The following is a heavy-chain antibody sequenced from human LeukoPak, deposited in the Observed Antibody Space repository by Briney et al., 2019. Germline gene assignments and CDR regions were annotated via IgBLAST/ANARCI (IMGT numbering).Heavy chain of an antibody. CDR2: IYYSGST. Sequence: SETLSLTCTVSGGSISSGGYYWSWIRQHPGKGLEWIGYIYYSGSTYYNPSLKSRVTISVDTSKNQFSLKLSSVTAADTAVYYCARSYCSSPSCQYYYYYYMDVWGKGTTVTVSS. CDR1: GGSISSGGYY. V-gene: IGHV4-31*03. D-gene: IGHD2-2*01. CDR3: ARSYCSSPSCQYYYYYYMDV. J-gene: IGHJ6*03.